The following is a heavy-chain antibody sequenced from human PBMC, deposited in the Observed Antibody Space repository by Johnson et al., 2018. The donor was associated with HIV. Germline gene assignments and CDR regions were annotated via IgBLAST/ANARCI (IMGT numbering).Heavy chain of an antibody. V-gene: IGHV3-11*04. CDR1: GFTFSDYY. J-gene: IGHJ3*02. CDR3: ARERRPWGPDAFDI. CDR2: ISSSGSTI. Sequence: QMLLVESGGGLVKPGGSLRLSCAASGFTFSDYYMSWIRQAPGKGLEWLSYISSSGSTIYCVDSVKGRFTISRDNSKNTLYLQMNSLRAEDTAVYYCARERRPWGPDAFDIWGQGTMVTVSS. D-gene: IGHD3-16*01.